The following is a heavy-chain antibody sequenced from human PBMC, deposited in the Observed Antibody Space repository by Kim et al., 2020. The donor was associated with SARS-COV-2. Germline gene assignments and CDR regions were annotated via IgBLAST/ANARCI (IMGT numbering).Heavy chain of an antibody. Sequence: GGSLRLSCAASGFTFSSYSMNWVRQAPGKGLEWVSSISSSSSYIYYADSVKGRFTISRDNAKNSLYLQMNSLRAEDTAVYYCARDPIQLRPNGMDVWGQGTTVTVSS. CDR3: ARDPIQLRPNGMDV. V-gene: IGHV3-21*01. CDR2: ISSSSSYI. J-gene: IGHJ6*02. D-gene: IGHD1-7*01. CDR1: GFTFSSYS.